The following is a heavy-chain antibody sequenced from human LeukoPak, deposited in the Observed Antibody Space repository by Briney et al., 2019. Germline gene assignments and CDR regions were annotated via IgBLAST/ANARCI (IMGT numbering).Heavy chain of an antibody. CDR3: ARELAGAVAGTDFDL. J-gene: IGHJ2*01. D-gene: IGHD6-19*01. Sequence: PGGSLRLSCAASGFTFSSYSMNWVRQAPGKGLEWVSSISSSSSYIYYADSVKGRFTISRDNAKNSLYLQMNSLRAEDTAVYYCARELAGAVAGTDFDLWGCGTLVTVSS. CDR1: GFTFSSYS. CDR2: ISSSSSYI. V-gene: IGHV3-21*01.